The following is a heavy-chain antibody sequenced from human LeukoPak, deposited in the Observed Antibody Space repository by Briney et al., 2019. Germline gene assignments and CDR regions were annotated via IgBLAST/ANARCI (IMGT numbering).Heavy chain of an antibody. CDR2: IANDGGTT. CDR3: AKRATSPRPFDC. J-gene: IGHJ4*02. D-gene: IGHD2-2*01. Sequence: GGSLRLSCAASGFTFSDYAMSWVRQAPGKGLEWVSGIANDGGTTYYADSVKGRFAMSRDNSKNTLSLQMNSLRSEDTAIYYCAKRATSPRPFDCWGQGTLVTVSS. V-gene: IGHV3-23*01. CDR1: GFTFSDYA.